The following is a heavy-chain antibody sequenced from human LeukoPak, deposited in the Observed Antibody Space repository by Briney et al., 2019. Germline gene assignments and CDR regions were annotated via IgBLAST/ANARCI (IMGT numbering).Heavy chain of an antibody. CDR1: GGSISSYY. D-gene: IGHD6-19*01. CDR2: IYYSGST. J-gene: IGHJ4*02. Sequence: SETLSLTCTVSGGSISSYYWSWIRQSPGKGLEWIGYIYYSGSTNYNPSLKSRVTISVDTSKNQFSLKLSSVTAADTAVYYCAVHSSGWAFDYWGQGTLVTVSS. V-gene: IGHV4-59*01. CDR3: AVHSSGWAFDY.